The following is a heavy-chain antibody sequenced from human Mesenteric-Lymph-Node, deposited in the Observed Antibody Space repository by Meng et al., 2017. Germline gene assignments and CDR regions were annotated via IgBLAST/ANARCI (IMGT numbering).Heavy chain of an antibody. CDR1: GFTFSSYW. V-gene: IGHV3-74*01. D-gene: IGHD4-17*01. CDR2: INSYGSST. CDR3: ARPWHGYGDLFLL. Sequence: GESLMISCAASGFTFSSYWMHWVRQAPGKGLVWVSRINSYGSSTSYADSVKGRFTISRDNAKNSLYLQMNSLSVEDTAVYFCARPWHGYGDLFLLWGQGTLVTVSS. J-gene: IGHJ4*02.